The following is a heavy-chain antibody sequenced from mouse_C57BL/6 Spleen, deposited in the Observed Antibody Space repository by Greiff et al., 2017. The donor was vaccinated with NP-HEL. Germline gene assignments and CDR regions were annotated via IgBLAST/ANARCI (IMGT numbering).Heavy chain of an antibody. CDR2: INPSSGYT. D-gene: IGHD1-1*01. CDR3: ATLYGSSLYYYAMDY. CDR1: GYTFTSYW. J-gene: IGHJ4*01. Sequence: VQLVESGAELAKPGASVKLSCKASGYTFTSYWMHWVKQRPGQGLEWIGYINPSSGYTKYIQKFKDKATLTADKSSRTAYMQLSSLTYEDSAVYYCATLYGSSLYYYAMDYWGQGTSVTVSS. V-gene: IGHV1-7*01.